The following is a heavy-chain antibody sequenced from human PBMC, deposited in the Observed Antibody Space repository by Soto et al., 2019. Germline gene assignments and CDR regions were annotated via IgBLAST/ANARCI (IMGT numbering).Heavy chain of an antibody. Sequence: SVKVSCEAAGGSFTSYAISWVGQAPGQGLEWMGGIIPIFGTANYAQKLQGRVTITADESTSTAYMELSSLRSEDTAVYYCARGLYWFDPWGQGTLVTVSS. V-gene: IGHV1-69*13. CDR2: IIPIFGTA. CDR3: ARGLYWFDP. J-gene: IGHJ5*02. CDR1: GGSFTSYA. D-gene: IGHD2-15*01.